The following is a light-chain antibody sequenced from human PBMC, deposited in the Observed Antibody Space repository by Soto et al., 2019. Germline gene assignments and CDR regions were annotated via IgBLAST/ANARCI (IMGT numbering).Light chain of an antibody. CDR1: QGISSY. J-gene: IGKJ1*01. CDR2: AAS. V-gene: IGKV1D-8*03. CDR3: QQYHIYSGT. Sequence: VSWMTQCPSLLSASTGDRVTISCRMSQGISSYLAWYQQKPGKAPELLIYAASTLASGVPSRFSGSGSGTEFTLTINSLQPDDFATYYCQQYHIYSGTFGQGTKVDIK.